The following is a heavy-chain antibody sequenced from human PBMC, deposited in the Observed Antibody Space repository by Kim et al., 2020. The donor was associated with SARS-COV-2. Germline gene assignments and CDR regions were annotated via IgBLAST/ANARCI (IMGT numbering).Heavy chain of an antibody. CDR3: AKDRGGSGI. V-gene: IGHV3-23*01. Sequence: LSLTCAASGFTFSSYAMSWVRQAPGKGLEWVSAISGSGGSTYYADSVKGRFTISRDNSKNTLYLQMNSLRAEDTAVYYCAKDRGGSGICGQGTLVTVSS. CDR2: ISGSGGST. D-gene: IGHD3-10*01. J-gene: IGHJ4*02. CDR1: GFTFSSYA.